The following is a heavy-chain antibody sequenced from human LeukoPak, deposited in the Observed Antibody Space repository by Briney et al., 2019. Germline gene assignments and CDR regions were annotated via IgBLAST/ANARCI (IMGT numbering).Heavy chain of an antibody. CDR1: GGSFSSYY. D-gene: IGHD4-11*01. J-gene: IGHJ5*02. V-gene: IGHV4-34*01. CDR3: ARAIRNFWFDP. Sequence: PSETLSLTCAVYGGSFSSYYWSWIRQPPGKGLEWIGEINHSGSTNYNPSLKSRVTISVDTSKNQFSLKLSSVTAADTAVYYCARAIRNFWFDPWGQGTLVTVSS. CDR2: INHSGST.